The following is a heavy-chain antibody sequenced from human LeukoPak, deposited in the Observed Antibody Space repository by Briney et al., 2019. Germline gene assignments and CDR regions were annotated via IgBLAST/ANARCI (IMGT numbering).Heavy chain of an antibody. D-gene: IGHD1-26*01. Sequence: GGSLRLSCAASGFIFSDSVIHWVRQASGKGLEWVGRIRNKANSYATAYAASVKGRFTVSRDDSENTAYLQMNGLKTEDTAVYYCTRFPVSGIYDQFDYWGQGTLVTVSS. V-gene: IGHV3-73*01. J-gene: IGHJ4*02. CDR1: GFIFSDSV. CDR3: TRFPVSGIYDQFDY. CDR2: IRNKANSYAT.